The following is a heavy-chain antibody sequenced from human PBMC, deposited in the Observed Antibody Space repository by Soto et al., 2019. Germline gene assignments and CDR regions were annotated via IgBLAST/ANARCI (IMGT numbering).Heavy chain of an antibody. CDR1: GYTFTSYA. CDR3: AREGECELGAEYFQH. J-gene: IGHJ1*01. CDR2: INAGNGNT. Sequence: QVQPVQSGAEVKKPGASVKVSCKASGYTFTSYAMHWVRQATGQRLEWMGWINAGNGNTKYSQKFQGRVTITRDTSAITAYMDLSSLISEDTAVYYCAREGECELGAEYFQHWGQGTLVTVSA. D-gene: IGHD1-26*01. V-gene: IGHV1-3*01.